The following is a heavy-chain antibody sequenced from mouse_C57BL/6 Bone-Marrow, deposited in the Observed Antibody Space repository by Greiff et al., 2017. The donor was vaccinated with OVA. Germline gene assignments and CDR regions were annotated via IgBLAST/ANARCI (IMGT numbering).Heavy chain of an antibody. V-gene: IGHV1-81*01. CDR1: GYTFTSYG. J-gene: IGHJ3*01. Sequence: VQLQESGAELARPGASVKLSCKASGYTFTSYGISWVKQRTGQGLEWIGEIYPRSGNTYYNEKFKGKATLTADKSSSTAYMELRSLTSEDSAVYFCARSTYDGYYVAWFAYWGQGTLVTVSA. CDR3: ARSTYDGYYVAWFAY. D-gene: IGHD2-3*01. CDR2: IYPRSGNT.